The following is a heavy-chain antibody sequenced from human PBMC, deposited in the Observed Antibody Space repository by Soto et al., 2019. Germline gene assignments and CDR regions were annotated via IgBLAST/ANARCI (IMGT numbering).Heavy chain of an antibody. CDR2: IYYSGST. J-gene: IGHJ4*02. Sequence: SETLSLTCTVSGGSISSSSYYWGWIRQPPGKGLEWIGSIYYSGSTYYNPSLKSRVTISVDTSKNQFSLKLSSVTAADTAVYYCARINLYDFWSGISAEYYFDYWGQGTLVTVSS. V-gene: IGHV4-39*01. D-gene: IGHD3-3*01. CDR1: GGSISSSSYY. CDR3: ARINLYDFWSGISAEYYFDY.